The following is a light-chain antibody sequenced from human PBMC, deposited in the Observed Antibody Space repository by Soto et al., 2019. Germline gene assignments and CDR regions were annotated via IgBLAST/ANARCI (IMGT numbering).Light chain of an antibody. J-gene: IGKJ2*01. CDR1: QSVLYSSNNKNY. Sequence: DIVMTQSPDSLAVSLGGRATINCKSSQSVLYSSNNKNYLAWYQQKPGQPPKLLIYWASTRESGVPDRFSGSGFRTDFNLNISSLHAEDGAVYYGHQCNSHTDTCGQGIKLEIK. CDR3: HQCNSHTDT. CDR2: WAS. V-gene: IGKV4-1*01.